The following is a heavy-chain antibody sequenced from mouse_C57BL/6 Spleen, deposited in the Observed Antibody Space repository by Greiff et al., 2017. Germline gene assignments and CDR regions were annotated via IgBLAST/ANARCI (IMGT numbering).Heavy chain of an antibody. CDR1: GYTFTDYE. Sequence: VQLQESGAELVRPGASVTLSCKASGYTFTDYEMHWVKQTPVHGLEWIGAIDPETGGTAYNQKFKGKAILTADKSSSTAYMELRSLTSEDSAVYYCTGYDFDYWGQGTTLTVSS. CDR3: TGYDFDY. J-gene: IGHJ2*01. D-gene: IGHD2-3*01. CDR2: IDPETGGT. V-gene: IGHV1-15*01.